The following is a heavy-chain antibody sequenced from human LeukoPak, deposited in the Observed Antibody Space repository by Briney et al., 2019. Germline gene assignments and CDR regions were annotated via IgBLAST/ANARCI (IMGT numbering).Heavy chain of an antibody. D-gene: IGHD6-13*01. J-gene: IGHJ3*02. CDR2: ISGSGGST. Sequence: GGSLRLSCAASGFTFSSYAMSWVRQAPGKGLEWVSAISGSGGSTYYADSVKGRFTISRDNSKNTLYLQMNSLRAEDTAVYYCASRRDYSSSWNDAFDIWGQGTMVTVSS. CDR1: GFTFSSYA. V-gene: IGHV3-23*01. CDR3: ASRRDYSSSWNDAFDI.